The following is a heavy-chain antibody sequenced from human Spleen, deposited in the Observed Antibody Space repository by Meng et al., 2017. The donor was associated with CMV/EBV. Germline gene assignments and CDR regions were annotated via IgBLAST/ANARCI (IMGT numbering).Heavy chain of an antibody. J-gene: IGHJ4*02. CDR2: IYYSGST. D-gene: IGHD5-24*01. CDR1: GGSISSYS. CDR3: ARARDGYTLDY. Sequence: SETLSLTCTVSGGSISSYSWSWIRQPPGKGLEWIGYIYYSGSTNYNPSLKSRVTISVDTSKNQFSLKLSSVTAADTALYYCARARDGYTLDYWGQGTLVTVSS. V-gene: IGHV4-59*01.